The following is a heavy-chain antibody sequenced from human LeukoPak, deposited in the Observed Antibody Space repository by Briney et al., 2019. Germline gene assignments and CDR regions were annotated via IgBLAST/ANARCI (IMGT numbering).Heavy chain of an antibody. CDR2: IYRSGST. V-gene: IGHV4-38-2*01. CDR1: GYSISSGYY. Sequence: SETLSLTCAVSGYSISSGYYWGWIRQSPGRGLEWNGSIYRSGSTYYTPSLKSRVTISVDTSKNQFSLKLSSVTATDTAVYYCARSPPVRGLPNWHFDLWGRGTLVTVSS. J-gene: IGHJ2*01. CDR3: ARSPPVRGLPNWHFDL. D-gene: IGHD1-26*01.